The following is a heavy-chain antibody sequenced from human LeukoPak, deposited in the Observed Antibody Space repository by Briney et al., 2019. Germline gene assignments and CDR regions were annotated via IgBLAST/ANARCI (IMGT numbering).Heavy chain of an antibody. V-gene: IGHV4-28*05. Sequence: PSETLSLTCAVSGYSISSSKYWGWIRQPPGKGLEWIGHIYYSGSIYYNPSLKSRVTISVDTSKNQFSLKLSSVTAADTAVYYCARARWSRSDFDYWGQGTLVTVSS. D-gene: IGHD6-13*01. CDR1: GYSISSSKY. CDR3: ARARWSRSDFDY. CDR2: IYYSGSI. J-gene: IGHJ4*02.